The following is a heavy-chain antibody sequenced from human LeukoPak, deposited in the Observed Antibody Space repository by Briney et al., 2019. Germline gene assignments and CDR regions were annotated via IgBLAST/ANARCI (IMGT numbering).Heavy chain of an antibody. D-gene: IGHD4-23*01. V-gene: IGHV1-18*04. J-gene: IGHJ4*02. CDR1: GYTFTGYY. CDR2: ISAYNGNT. Sequence: LVKVSCKASGYTFTGYYMHWVRQAPGQGLEWMGWISAYNGNTNYAQKLQGRVTMTTDTSTSTAYMELRSLRSDDTAVYYCARAYPTTTVVTEGDDYWGQGTLVTVSS. CDR3: ARAYPTTTVVTEGDDY.